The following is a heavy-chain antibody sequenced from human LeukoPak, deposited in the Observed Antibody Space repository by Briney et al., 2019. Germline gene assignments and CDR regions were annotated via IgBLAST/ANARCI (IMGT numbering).Heavy chain of an antibody. J-gene: IGHJ6*03. CDR1: GGSISSYY. V-gene: IGHV4-4*07. D-gene: IGHD6-19*01. CDR3: ARVGTAVAAGAVYYYMDV. Sequence: SETLSLTCTVSGGSISSYYWGWIRQPAGKGLEWIGRIYTSGSTNYNPSLKSRVTISVDKSKNQFSLKLSSVTAADTAVYYCARVGTAVAAGAVYYYMDVWGKGTTVTVSS. CDR2: IYTSGST.